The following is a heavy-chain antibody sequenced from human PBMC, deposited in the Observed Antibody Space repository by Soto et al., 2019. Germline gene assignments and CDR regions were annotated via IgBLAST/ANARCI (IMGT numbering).Heavy chain of an antibody. Sequence: PGGSLRLSCTASGFTFGDYAMSWLRQAPGKGLEWVGFIRSKAYGGTTEYAASVKGRFTISRDDSKSIAYLQMNSLKTEDTAVYYCTREESDSTYWGQGTLVTVS. V-gene: IGHV3-49*03. J-gene: IGHJ4*02. CDR3: TREESDSTY. CDR2: IRSKAYGGTT. CDR1: GFTFGDYA.